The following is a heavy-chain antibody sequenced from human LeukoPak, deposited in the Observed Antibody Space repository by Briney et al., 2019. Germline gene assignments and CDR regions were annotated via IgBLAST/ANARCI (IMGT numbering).Heavy chain of an antibody. Sequence: PSETLSLTCTVSGGSISSNAYYWAWIRQPPGKGLEWTGSIYSSVSTYYNPSLKSRVTISVDTSKNQFSLRLSSVTAADTAVYYCARDIAAAEGGGFDYWGQGTLVTVSS. J-gene: IGHJ4*02. CDR3: ARDIAAAEGGGFDY. CDR1: GGSISSNAYY. V-gene: IGHV4-39*07. D-gene: IGHD6-13*01. CDR2: IYSSVST.